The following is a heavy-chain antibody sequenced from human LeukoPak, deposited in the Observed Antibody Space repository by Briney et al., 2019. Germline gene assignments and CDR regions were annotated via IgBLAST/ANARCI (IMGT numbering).Heavy chain of an antibody. D-gene: IGHD5-12*01. J-gene: IGHJ6*03. CDR1: GFTVSSNY. CDR2: IKQDGSEK. Sequence: GGSLRLSCAASGFTVSSNYMSWVRQAPGKGLEWVANIKQDGSEKYYVDSVKGRFTISRDNAKNSLYLQMNSLRAEDTAVYYCARVRGYSGYDPTKYYYYYYMDVWGKGTTVTVSS. CDR3: ARVRGYSGYDPTKYYYYYYMDV. V-gene: IGHV3-7*01.